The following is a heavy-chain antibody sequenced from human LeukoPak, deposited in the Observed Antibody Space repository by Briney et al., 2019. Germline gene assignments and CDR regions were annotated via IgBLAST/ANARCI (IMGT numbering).Heavy chain of an antibody. D-gene: IGHD6-6*01. Sequence: PGGSLRLSCATSGFTFSRLAMTWVRQAPGKGLEWVSTISASGPYYADAVRGRFTISRDNSRNTLYLQMNNLRAEDTAVYHCASRPASETFFAVFDYWGQGTLVTVSS. V-gene: IGHV3-23*01. J-gene: IGHJ4*02. CDR3: ASRPASETFFAVFDY. CDR2: ISASGP. CDR1: GFTFSRLA.